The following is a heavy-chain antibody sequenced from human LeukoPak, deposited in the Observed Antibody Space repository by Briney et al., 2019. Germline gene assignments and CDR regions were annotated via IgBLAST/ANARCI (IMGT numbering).Heavy chain of an antibody. V-gene: IGHV3-13*01. CDR3: ARGPLYSSSWYVYGSSYYFDY. CDR1: GFTFSSYD. CDR2: FGTAGDT. Sequence: GGSLRLSCAASGFTFSSYDMHWVRQGTGKGLEWVSAFGTAGDTYYPGSVKGRFTISRENAKNSLYLQMNSLRAGDTAVYYCARGPLYSSSWYVYGSSYYFDYWGQGTLVTVSS. J-gene: IGHJ4*02. D-gene: IGHD6-13*01.